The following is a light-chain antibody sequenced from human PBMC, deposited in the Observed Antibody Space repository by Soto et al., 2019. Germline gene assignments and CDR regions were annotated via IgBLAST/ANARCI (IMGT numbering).Light chain of an antibody. J-gene: IGLJ1*01. CDR2: DVT. V-gene: IGLV2-14*03. CDR3: CSYTSASTPYV. CDR1: SSDVGTYNY. Sequence: QSALTQPASVSGSPGQSITISCTGTSSDVGTYNYVSWFQQHPGKAPKLIIYDVTIRPSGVSYRFSGSKSGNTASLTISGLQAEDEANYYCCSYTSASTPYVFGTGTKVTVL.